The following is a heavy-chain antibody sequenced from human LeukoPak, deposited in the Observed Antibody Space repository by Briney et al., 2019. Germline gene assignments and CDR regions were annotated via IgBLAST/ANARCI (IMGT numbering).Heavy chain of an antibody. Sequence: ASVKVSCKVSGYTLTELSMHWVRQAPGKGLEWMGGFDPGDGETIYAQKFQGRVTMTEDTSTDTAYMELSSLRSEDTAVYYCATVMVYGYYFDYWGQGTLVTVSS. J-gene: IGHJ4*02. CDR2: FDPGDGET. CDR1: GYTLTELS. D-gene: IGHD2-8*01. V-gene: IGHV1-24*01. CDR3: ATVMVYGYYFDY.